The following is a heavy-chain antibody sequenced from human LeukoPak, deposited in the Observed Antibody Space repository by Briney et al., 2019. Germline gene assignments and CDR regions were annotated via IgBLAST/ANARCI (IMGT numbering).Heavy chain of an antibody. CDR3: ARDPSNSSGRNQYFDL. Sequence: ASVKVSCKASGYTFTHHGVIWVRQAPGQGLEWMGWISAYNGDTKYAQKVQGRVTLTTDTSTNTAYMEMRSLRYDDTAVYYCARDPSNSSGRNQYFDLWGRGTLVTVSS. V-gene: IGHV1-18*01. CDR2: ISAYNGDT. CDR1: GYTFTHHG. J-gene: IGHJ2*01. D-gene: IGHD6-19*01.